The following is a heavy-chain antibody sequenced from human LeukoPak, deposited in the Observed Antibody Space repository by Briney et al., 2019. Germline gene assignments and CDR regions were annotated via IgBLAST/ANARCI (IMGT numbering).Heavy chain of an antibody. Sequence: GGSLGLSCAASGFTFSSYEMNWVRQAPGKGLEWVSYISSSGSTIYYADSVKGRFTISRDNAKNSLYLQMNSLRAEDTAVYYCARGGSSITMIVVVSDYWGQGTLVTVSS. D-gene: IGHD3-22*01. V-gene: IGHV3-48*03. CDR3: ARGGSSITMIVVVSDY. CDR1: GFTFSSYE. CDR2: ISSSGSTI. J-gene: IGHJ4*02.